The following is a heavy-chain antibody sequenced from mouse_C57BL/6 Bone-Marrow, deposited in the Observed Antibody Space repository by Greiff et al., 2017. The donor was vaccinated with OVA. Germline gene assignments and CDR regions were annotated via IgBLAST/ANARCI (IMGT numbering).Heavy chain of an antibody. D-gene: IGHD1-2*01. J-gene: IGHJ4*01. Sequence: VQLQQSVAELVRPGASVKLSCTASGFNIKNTYMHWVKQRPEQGLEWIGRIDPANGNTKYAPKFQGKATITADTSSNTAYLQLSSLTSEDSAVYFCARGDGYGSYYAMDYWGQGTSVTVSS. V-gene: IGHV14-3*01. CDR2: IDPANGNT. CDR1: GFNIKNTY. CDR3: ARGDGYGSYYAMDY.